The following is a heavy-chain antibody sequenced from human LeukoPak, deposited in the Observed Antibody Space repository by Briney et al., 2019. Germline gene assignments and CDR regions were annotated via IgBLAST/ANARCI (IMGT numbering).Heavy chain of an antibody. CDR1: GFTFGSCG. D-gene: IGHD4-17*01. CDR2: ISFDGRNK. Sequence: GGSLRLSCAASGFTFGSCGMHWVRQAPGKGLEWVAVISFDGRNKYFGDSVKGRFSISRDNSKNTLSLQMNSLRPEDTAVYYCVKDGHSVTIFDYWGRGTLVTVSS. J-gene: IGHJ4*02. V-gene: IGHV3-30*18. CDR3: VKDGHSVTIFDY.